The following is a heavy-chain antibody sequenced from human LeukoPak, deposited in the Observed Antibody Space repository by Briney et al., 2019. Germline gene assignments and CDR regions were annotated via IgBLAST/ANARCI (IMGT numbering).Heavy chain of an antibody. D-gene: IGHD3-3*01. CDR3: ARIGNNPRITIFGVAHLDYYYYGMDV. J-gene: IGHJ6*02. Sequence: PGGSLRLSCAASGFTYSSYAMHWVRQAPGKGLEWVAVISYDGSNKYYADSVKGRFTISRDNSKNTLYLQMNSLRAEDTAVYYCARIGNNPRITIFGVAHLDYYYYGMDVWGQGTTVTVSS. CDR1: GFTYSSYA. V-gene: IGHV3-30*04. CDR2: ISYDGSNK.